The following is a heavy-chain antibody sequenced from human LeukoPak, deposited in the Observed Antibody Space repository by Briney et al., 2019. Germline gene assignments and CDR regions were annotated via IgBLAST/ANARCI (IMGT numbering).Heavy chain of an antibody. Sequence: SQTLSLTCAVSGGSISSGGYSWSWIRQPPGKGLEWIGYIYHSGSTHYNPSLKSRVTISVDTSKNQFSLKLSSVTAADTAVYYCARDIPSYGGFDPWGQGTLVTVSS. V-gene: IGHV4-30-2*01. CDR1: GGSISSGGYS. CDR3: ARDIPSYGGFDP. CDR2: IYHSGST. J-gene: IGHJ5*02. D-gene: IGHD3-10*01.